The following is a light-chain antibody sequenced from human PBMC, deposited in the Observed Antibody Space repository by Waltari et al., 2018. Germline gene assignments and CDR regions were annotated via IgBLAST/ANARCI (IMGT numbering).Light chain of an antibody. Sequence: EIVLTQSQGTLSLSPGARGTLSCRASQRVRRFLPGYQQKPGQAPRLLIYGASTRATGIPDRFSGSGSGTDFSLTISRLEPEDFAVYYCQKYDRLPATFGQGTKVEIK. V-gene: IGKV3-20*01. CDR2: GAS. CDR3: QKYDRLPAT. CDR1: QRVRRF. J-gene: IGKJ1*01.